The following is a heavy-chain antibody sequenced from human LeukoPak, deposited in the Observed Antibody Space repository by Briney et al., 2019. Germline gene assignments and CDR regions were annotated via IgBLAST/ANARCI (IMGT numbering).Heavy chain of an antibody. CDR1: GFTFSSYA. CDR2: ISYDGSNK. D-gene: IGHD6-6*01. Sequence: GGSLRLSCAASGFTFSSYAMHWVRQAPGKGLEWVAVISYDGSNKYYADSVKGRFTISRDNSKNTLYLQMNSLRAEDTAVYYCARVGVTSIAARLAWFDPWGQGTLVTVSS. J-gene: IGHJ5*02. CDR3: ARVGVTSIAARLAWFDP. V-gene: IGHV3-30*04.